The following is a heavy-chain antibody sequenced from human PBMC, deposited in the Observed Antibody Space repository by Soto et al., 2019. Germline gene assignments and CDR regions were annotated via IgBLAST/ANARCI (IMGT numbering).Heavy chain of an antibody. Sequence: QVQLVESGGGVVQPGRSLRLSCAASGFTFSSYGMHWVRQAPGKGLEWVAVISNDGSNKYYADSVKGRITISRDNSKNTLYLQMNSLRAEDTAVYYCAKDVVVGATTGLGDYYYYYGMDVWGQGTTVTVSS. CDR1: GFTFSSYG. D-gene: IGHD1-26*01. V-gene: IGHV3-30*18. J-gene: IGHJ6*02. CDR2: ISNDGSNK. CDR3: AKDVVVGATTGLGDYYYYYGMDV.